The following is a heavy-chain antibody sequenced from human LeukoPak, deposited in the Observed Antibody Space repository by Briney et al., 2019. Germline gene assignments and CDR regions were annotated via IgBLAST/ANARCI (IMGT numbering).Heavy chain of an antibody. CDR3: ARGNYYDSSGYYYSYWYFDL. J-gene: IGHJ2*01. Sequence: ASVKVSCKASGYTFTSYYMHWVRQAPGQGLEWMGGIIPIFGTTNYAQKFQGRVTMTRDTSTSTAYMELRSLRSDDTAVYYCARGNYYDSSGYYYSYWYFDLWGRGTLVTVSS. CDR1: GYTFTSYY. CDR2: IIPIFGTT. D-gene: IGHD3-22*01. V-gene: IGHV1-46*01.